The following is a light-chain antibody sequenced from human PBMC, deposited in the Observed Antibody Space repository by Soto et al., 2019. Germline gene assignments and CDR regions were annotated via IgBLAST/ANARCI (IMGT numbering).Light chain of an antibody. J-gene: IGKJ3*01. CDR1: QTPRGNY. CDR2: GAS. V-gene: IGKV3-20*01. Sequence: EIVLTQSPGTLSLSPGESATLSCKVSQTPRGNYFAWYQQTVGQAPRLLVYGASLRAAGVPDRFSGSGSRTEFNLTINRVEPEDFAVYYCHQFGSSPFTFGPGTRVDI. CDR3: HQFGSSPFT.